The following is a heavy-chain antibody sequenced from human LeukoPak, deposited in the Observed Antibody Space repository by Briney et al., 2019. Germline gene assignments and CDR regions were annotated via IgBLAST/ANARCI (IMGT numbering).Heavy chain of an antibody. Sequence: ASVRLSCKASGYTFTSYAMHWVRQAPGQRLEWIGWINAGNGNTKYSQKFQGRVSITRDTSASTAYMELSSLRSEDTAVYYCAGSLSRGWLLDYFDYWGQGTLVTVSS. CDR1: GYTFTSYA. CDR2: INAGNGNT. CDR3: AGSLSRGWLLDYFDY. V-gene: IGHV1-3*01. J-gene: IGHJ4*02. D-gene: IGHD6-19*01.